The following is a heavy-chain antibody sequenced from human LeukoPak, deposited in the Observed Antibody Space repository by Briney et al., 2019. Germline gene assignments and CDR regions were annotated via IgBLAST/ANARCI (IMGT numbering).Heavy chain of an antibody. J-gene: IGHJ4*02. CDR3: AASLPNIVVVPATKGPFGY. Sequence: GSLSLSCAASGFTFSSYTMSWVRQAPRKGLELVSGVSGSGGNIHYADSVKGRFTISRDNSKNTLYLQMNSLRAEDTAVYYCAASLPNIVVVPATKGPFGYWGQGALVTVSS. V-gene: IGHV3-23*01. D-gene: IGHD2-2*01. CDR2: VSGSGGNI. CDR1: GFTFSSYT.